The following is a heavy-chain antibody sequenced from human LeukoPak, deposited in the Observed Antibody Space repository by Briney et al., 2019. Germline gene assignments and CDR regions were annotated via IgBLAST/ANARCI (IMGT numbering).Heavy chain of an antibody. CDR3: ARAGPSGYKPTLQYFQH. CDR1: GGSISSGGYY. V-gene: IGHV4-31*03. D-gene: IGHD3-22*01. J-gene: IGHJ1*01. Sequence: PSQTLSLTCTVSGGSISSGGYYWSWIRQHPGKGLEWIGYIYYSGSTYYNPSLKSRVTISVDTSKNQFSLKLSSVTAADTAVYYCARAGPSGYKPTLQYFQHWGQGTLVTVSS. CDR2: IYYSGST.